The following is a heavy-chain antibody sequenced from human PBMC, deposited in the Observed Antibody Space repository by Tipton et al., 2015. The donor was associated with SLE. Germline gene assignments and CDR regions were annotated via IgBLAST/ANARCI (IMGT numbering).Heavy chain of an antibody. CDR3: ARGMVTWRGAILGVDV. D-gene: IGHD2-21*02. V-gene: IGHV4-59*01. CDR1: GGSISGYF. J-gene: IGHJ6*02. CDR2: IYYDGRT. Sequence: TLSLTCTVSGGSISGYFWSWIRQPPGKGLEWIGYIYYDGRTSYNPSLRSRVTISVDSSKNQFSLRLSSVTAADTAVYYCARGMVTWRGAILGVDVWGQGTTVNVSS.